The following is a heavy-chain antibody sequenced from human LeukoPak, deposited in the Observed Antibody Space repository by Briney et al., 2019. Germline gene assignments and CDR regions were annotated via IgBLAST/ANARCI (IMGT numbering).Heavy chain of an antibody. V-gene: IGHV3-30*02. J-gene: IGHJ6*03. CDR2: IRYDGSYK. CDR3: ARFAAGGSYYYYMDV. CDR1: GFTFSSYD. Sequence: PGGSLRLSCAASGFTFSSYDMHWVRQAPGKGLEWVAFIRYDGSYKYYADSVKGRFTISRDNAKNSLYLQMNSLRADDTAVYYCARFAAGGSYYYYMDVWGKGTTVTVSS. D-gene: IGHD3-10*01.